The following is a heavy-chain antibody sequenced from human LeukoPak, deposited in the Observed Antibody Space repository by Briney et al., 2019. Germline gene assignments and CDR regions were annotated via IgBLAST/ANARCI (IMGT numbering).Heavy chain of an antibody. V-gene: IGHV3-23*01. Sequence: PGGSLRLSCAASGFTFSSYVMSWVRQAPGKGLEWVSGISDSGGSTYYADFVKGRFTISRDNSKNTVNLQMNSLRVEDTAVYYCAKMAVAGSHNWFDPWGQGTLVTVSS. CDR1: GFTFSSYV. J-gene: IGHJ5*02. D-gene: IGHD6-19*01. CDR2: ISDSGGST. CDR3: AKMAVAGSHNWFDP.